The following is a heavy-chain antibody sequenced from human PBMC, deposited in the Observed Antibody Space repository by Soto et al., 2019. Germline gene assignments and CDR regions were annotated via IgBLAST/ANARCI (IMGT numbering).Heavy chain of an antibody. Sequence: SETLSLTCTVSGGSISSSSYYWGWIRQPPGKGLEWIGSIYYSGSTYYNPSLKSRVTVSVDTSKNQFSLKLSSVTAADTAVYYCARRGSYYADNFDYWGQGTLVTVSS. V-gene: IGHV4-39*01. D-gene: IGHD1-26*01. CDR1: GGSISSSSYY. CDR2: IYYSGST. J-gene: IGHJ4*02. CDR3: ARRGSYYADNFDY.